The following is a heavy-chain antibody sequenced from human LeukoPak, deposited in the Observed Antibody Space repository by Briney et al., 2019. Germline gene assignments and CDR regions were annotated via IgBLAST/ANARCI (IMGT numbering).Heavy chain of an antibody. V-gene: IGHV4-34*01. CDR3: ARASNYGKGYFDY. D-gene: IGHD4-4*01. CDR2: INHSGST. CDR1: GFTFSDYY. J-gene: IGHJ4*02. Sequence: GSLRLSCAASGFTFSDYYMSWIRQPPGKGLEWIGEINHSGSTNYNPSLKSRVTISVDTSKNQFSLKLSSVTAADTAVYYCARASNYGKGYFDYWGQGTLVTVSS.